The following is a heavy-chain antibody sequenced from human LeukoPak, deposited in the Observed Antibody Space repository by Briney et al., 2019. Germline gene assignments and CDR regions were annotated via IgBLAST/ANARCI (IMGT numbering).Heavy chain of an antibody. J-gene: IGHJ3*02. Sequence: SQTLSLTCTVSGGSISSGGYYWSWIRQPPGKGLEWIGYISYSGSTNYNPSLKSRVTISIDTSKNQFSLKLRSVTAADTAIYYCARQGYDILTGYIDAFDIWGQGTMVTVSS. D-gene: IGHD3-9*01. CDR2: ISYSGST. V-gene: IGHV4-61*08. CDR1: GGSISSGGYY. CDR3: ARQGYDILTGYIDAFDI.